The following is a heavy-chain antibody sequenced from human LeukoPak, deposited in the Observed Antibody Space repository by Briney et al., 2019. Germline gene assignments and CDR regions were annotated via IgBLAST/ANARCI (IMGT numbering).Heavy chain of an antibody. V-gene: IGHV3-30*18. J-gene: IGHJ4*02. CDR2: ISYDGSNK. Sequence: GGSLRLSCAASGFTFSTYGMHWVRQAPGKGLEWVAVISYDGSNKYYADSVKVRFTISRDNSKNTLYLQMNSLRAEDTAVYYCAKDPEAEPMLGDYWGQGTLVTVSS. CDR1: GFTFSTYG. CDR3: AKDPEAEPMLGDY. D-gene: IGHD2-2*01.